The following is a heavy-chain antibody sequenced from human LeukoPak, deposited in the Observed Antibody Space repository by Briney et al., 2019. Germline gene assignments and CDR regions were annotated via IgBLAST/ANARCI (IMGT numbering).Heavy chain of an antibody. Sequence: PSETLSLTCAVYGGSFSGYYWSWIRQPPGKGLEWIGEINHSGSTNYNPSLKSRVTISVDTSKNQFSLKLSTVTAADTAVYYCARDGDCFDYWGQGTLVTVSS. D-gene: IGHD4-17*01. CDR2: INHSGST. CDR3: ARDGDCFDY. J-gene: IGHJ4*02. V-gene: IGHV4-34*01. CDR1: GGSFSGYY.